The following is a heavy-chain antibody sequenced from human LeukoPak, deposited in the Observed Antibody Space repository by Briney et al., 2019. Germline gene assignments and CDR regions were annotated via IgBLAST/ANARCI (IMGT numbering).Heavy chain of an antibody. V-gene: IGHV1-69*13. Sequence: SVKVSCKASGYTVTGYHMHWVRQAPGQGLEWMGGIIPIFGTANYAQKFQGRVTITADESTSTAYMELSSLRSEDTAVYYCARTSSGYYLFDYWGQGTLVTVSS. CDR1: GYTVTGYH. CDR2: IIPIFGTA. J-gene: IGHJ4*02. CDR3: ARTSSGYYLFDY. D-gene: IGHD3-22*01.